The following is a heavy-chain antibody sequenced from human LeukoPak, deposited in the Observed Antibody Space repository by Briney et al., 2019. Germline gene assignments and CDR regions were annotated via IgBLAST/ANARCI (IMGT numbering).Heavy chain of an antibody. D-gene: IGHD3-10*01. CDR2: IYTSGST. CDR1: GGSISSYY. CDR3: ARGRRYYGSGSPRVWAFDI. V-gene: IGHV4-4*07. Sequence: SETLSLTCTVSGGSISSYYWSWIRQPAGKGLEWIGRIYTSGSTNYNPSLKSRVTMSVDTSKNQFSLKLSSVTAADTAVYYCARGRRYYGSGSPRVWAFDIWGQGTMVTVSS. J-gene: IGHJ3*02.